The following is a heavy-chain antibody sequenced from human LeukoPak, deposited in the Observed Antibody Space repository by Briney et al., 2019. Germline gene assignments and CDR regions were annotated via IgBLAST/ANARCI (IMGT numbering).Heavy chain of an antibody. J-gene: IGHJ4*02. D-gene: IGHD3-10*01. Sequence: SETLSLTCTVSGGSISSYYWSWIRQPPGKGLEWIGYIYYSGSTNYNPSLKSRVTISVDTSKNQFSLKLSSVTAADTAVYYCARLKGLWFGELFWYYFDYWGQGTLVTVSS. CDR2: IYYSGST. CDR3: ARLKGLWFGELFWYYFDY. CDR1: GGSISSYY. V-gene: IGHV4-59*08.